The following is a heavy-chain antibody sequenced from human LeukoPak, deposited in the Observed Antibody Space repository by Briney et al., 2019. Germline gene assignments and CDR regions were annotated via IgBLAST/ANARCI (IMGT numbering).Heavy chain of an antibody. J-gene: IGHJ6*03. CDR2: ISGSGGST. V-gene: IGHV3-23*01. CDR1: GFIFSSYV. CDR3: AKDGTIFGVVTQYYYYMDV. Sequence: GGSLRLSCATSGFIFSSYVMSWVRQAPGKGLEWVSVISGSGGSTYYADSVKGRFTISRDNSKNTLYLQMNSLRAEDTAVYYCAKDGTIFGVVTQYYYYMDVWGKGTTVTVSS. D-gene: IGHD3-3*01.